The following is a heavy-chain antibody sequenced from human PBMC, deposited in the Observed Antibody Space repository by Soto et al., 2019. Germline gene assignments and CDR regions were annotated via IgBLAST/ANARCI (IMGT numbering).Heavy chain of an antibody. J-gene: IGHJ3*02. D-gene: IGHD2-8*01. CDR1: GGATSSYY. Sequence: SETLSLTCTVSGGATSSYYWSWIRQPPGKGLEWIGYIHSSGSTDYNPSLKSRVTISIDTSKNQFSLKLSSVTAADTAIYYCARRVYVGGFDIWGQGTMVTVSS. V-gene: IGHV4-59*08. CDR2: IHSSGST. CDR3: ARRVYVGGFDI.